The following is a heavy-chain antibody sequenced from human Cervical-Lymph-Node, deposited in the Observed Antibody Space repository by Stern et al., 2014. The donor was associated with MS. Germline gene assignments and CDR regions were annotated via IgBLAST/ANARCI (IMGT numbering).Heavy chain of an antibody. CDR1: GFSLRSRPVG. CDR2: IYWDDDK. D-gene: IGHD3-22*01. Sequence: QITLKESGPTLVKPTETLTLTCTFSGFSLRSRPVGVGWFRQPPGKALECLAVIYWDDDKRYSPSLKSRLTITKDTSKNQVVLTMTNMDPVDTATYYCAHRPDYYDNNGHFDYWGQGTLVTVSS. J-gene: IGHJ4*02. CDR3: AHRPDYYDNNGHFDY. V-gene: IGHV2-5*02.